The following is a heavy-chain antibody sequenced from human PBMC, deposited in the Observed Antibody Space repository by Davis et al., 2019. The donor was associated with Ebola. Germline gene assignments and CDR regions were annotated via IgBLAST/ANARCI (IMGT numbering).Heavy chain of an antibody. J-gene: IGHJ4*02. Sequence: GESLKISCAASGFTFSSYGMHWVRQAPGKGLEWVAFIRYDGSNKYYADSVKGRFTISRDNSKNTLYLQMNSLRAEDTAVYYCAKESTGTTSYPYYFDYWGQGTLVTVSS. CDR1: GFTFSSYG. V-gene: IGHV3-30*02. D-gene: IGHD1-1*01. CDR2: IRYDGSNK. CDR3: AKESTGTTSYPYYFDY.